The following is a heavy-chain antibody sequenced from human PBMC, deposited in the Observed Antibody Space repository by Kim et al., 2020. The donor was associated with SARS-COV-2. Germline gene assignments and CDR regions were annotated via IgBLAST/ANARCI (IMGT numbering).Heavy chain of an antibody. CDR2: N. CDR3: ARGDYFYYAMDV. V-gene: IGHV4-30-2*04. Sequence: NDYDPSLKSRVTFSLDTSRNQFSLRLTSVTATDTAVYYCARGDYFYYAMDVWGQGTTVTVSS. J-gene: IGHJ6*02.